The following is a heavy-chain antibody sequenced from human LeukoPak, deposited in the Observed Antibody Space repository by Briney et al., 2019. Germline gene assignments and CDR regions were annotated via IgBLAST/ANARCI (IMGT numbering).Heavy chain of an antibody. D-gene: IGHD2-21*01. Sequence: GGSLRLSCAASGFTFSGYAMNWVRQAPGKGLEWVSYISSSSSTIYYADSVKGRFTISRDNAKNSLYLQMNSLRAEDTAVYYCARAYLYYYYYMDVWGKGTTVTVSS. J-gene: IGHJ6*03. CDR2: ISSSSSTI. CDR3: ARAYLYYYYYMDV. CDR1: GFTFSGYA. V-gene: IGHV3-48*04.